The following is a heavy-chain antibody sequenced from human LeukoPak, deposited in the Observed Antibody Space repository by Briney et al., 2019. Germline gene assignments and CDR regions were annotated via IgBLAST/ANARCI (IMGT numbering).Heavy chain of an antibody. CDR2: IYSGGST. J-gene: IGHJ4*02. CDR3: AHGDYSYFDY. CDR1: GFTFSSYA. Sequence: PGGSLRLSCAASGFTFSSYAMSWVRQAPGKGLEWVSVIYSGGSTYYADSVKGRFTISRDNSKNTLYLQMNSLRAEDTAVYYCAHGDYSYFDYWGQGTLVTVSS. D-gene: IGHD4-17*01. V-gene: IGHV3-53*01.